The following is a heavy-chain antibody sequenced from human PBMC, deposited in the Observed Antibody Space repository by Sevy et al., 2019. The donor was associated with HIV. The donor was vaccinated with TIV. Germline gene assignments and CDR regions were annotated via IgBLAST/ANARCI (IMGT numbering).Heavy chain of an antibody. Sequence: SETLSLMCSISGYSMKSDYYWGWIRQSPGKGLEWIGSIHHSGEVYYNPSLRSRATMSVATSKNQFFLRLPSVTAADTAVYYCARVLASTSCDFWGRGIWVTVSS. CDR3: ARVLASTSCDF. J-gene: IGHJ4*02. V-gene: IGHV4-38-2*02. CDR1: GYSMKSDYY. D-gene: IGHD2-2*01. CDR2: IHHSGEV.